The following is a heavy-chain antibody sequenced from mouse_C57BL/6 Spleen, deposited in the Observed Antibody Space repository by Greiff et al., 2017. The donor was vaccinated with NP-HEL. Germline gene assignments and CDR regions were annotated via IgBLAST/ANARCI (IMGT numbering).Heavy chain of an antibody. V-gene: IGHV5-9-1*02. Sequence: EVKLMESGEGLVKPGGSLKLSCAASGFTFSSYSMSWVRQTPEKRLEWVAYISSGGDYIYYADTVKGRFTISRDNARNTLYLQMSSLKSEDTAMYYCTIAYGNYWYFDVWGTGTTVTVSS. D-gene: IGHD2-1*01. CDR2: ISSGGDYI. CDR1: GFTFSSYS. CDR3: TIAYGNYWYFDV. J-gene: IGHJ1*03.